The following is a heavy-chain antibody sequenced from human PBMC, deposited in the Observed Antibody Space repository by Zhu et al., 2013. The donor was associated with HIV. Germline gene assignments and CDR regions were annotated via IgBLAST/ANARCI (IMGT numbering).Heavy chain of an antibody. V-gene: IGHV1-69*01. D-gene: IGHD2-2*01. CDR2: IIPIFGTA. J-gene: IGHJ4*02. CDR3: ARGHSGYCSSTSCYPVDY. CDR1: GGTFSSYA. Sequence: QVQLVQSGAEVKKPGSSVKVSCKASGGTFSSYAISWVRQAPGQGLEWMGGIIPIFGTANYAQKFQGRVTITADESTSTAYMELSSLRSEDTAVYYCARGHSGYCSSTSCYPVDYWGQGTLVTVSS.